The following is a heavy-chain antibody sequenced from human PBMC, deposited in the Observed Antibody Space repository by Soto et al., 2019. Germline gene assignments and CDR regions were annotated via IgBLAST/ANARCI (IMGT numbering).Heavy chain of an antibody. Sequence: GGSLRLSCAASGFTFSSYAMSWVRQAPGKGLEWVSAISGSGGSTYYADSGKGRFTISRDNSKNTLYLQMNSLRAEDTAVYYCAKGEAWGPGAFDIWGQGTMVTVSS. J-gene: IGHJ3*02. CDR2: ISGSGGST. CDR1: GFTFSSYA. D-gene: IGHD7-27*01. V-gene: IGHV3-23*01. CDR3: AKGEAWGPGAFDI.